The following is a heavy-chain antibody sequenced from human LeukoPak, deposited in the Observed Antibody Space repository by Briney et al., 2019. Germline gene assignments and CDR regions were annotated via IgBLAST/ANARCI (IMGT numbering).Heavy chain of an antibody. CDR2: IYTNGST. D-gene: IGHD5-18*01. V-gene: IGHV4-61*02. CDR3: ARENKEWIQIWYGYYYYYYMDV. Sequence: SQTPSLTCTVSGGSIRSGSYYWSWIRQPAGKGLEWIGRIYTNGSTNYNPSLKSRVTISVDTSKNQFSLKLSSVPAADTAVYYCARENKEWIQIWYGYYYYYYMDVWGKGTTVTISS. J-gene: IGHJ6*03. CDR1: GGSIRSGSYY.